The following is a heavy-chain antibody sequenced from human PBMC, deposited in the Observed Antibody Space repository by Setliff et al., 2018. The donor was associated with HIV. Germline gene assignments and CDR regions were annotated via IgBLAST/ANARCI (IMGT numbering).Heavy chain of an antibody. Sequence: GESLKISCKGSGYSFTSYWSGWVRQMPGKGLEWMGIIYPDDSHTRYSPSFQGQVTIPTDKSISTAQLPLSRLKASDTVMYYWARSATDYYVRSGVPYYYDYIDFWGKGTTVTVSS. CDR1: GYSFTSYW. CDR2: IYPDDSHT. V-gene: IGHV5-51*01. CDR3: ARSATDYYVRSGVPYYYDYIDF. J-gene: IGHJ6*03. D-gene: IGHD3-22*01.